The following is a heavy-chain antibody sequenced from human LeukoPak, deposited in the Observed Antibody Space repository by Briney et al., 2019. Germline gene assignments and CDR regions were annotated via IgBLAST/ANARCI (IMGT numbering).Heavy chain of an antibody. CDR2: ISVGGDIT. V-gene: IGHV3-64*01. CDR3: ARAMGYCSRTSCYFAS. J-gene: IGHJ4*02. Sequence: PGGSLRLSCAASGFTFTEYAIHWVRQAPGKGLEYVSAISVGGDITYFANSVKGRFSASRDNSKNTVHLQMGSVRPEDMGVYYCARAMGYCSRTSCYFASWGPGTLVTVSS. CDR1: GFTFTEYA. D-gene: IGHD2-2*01.